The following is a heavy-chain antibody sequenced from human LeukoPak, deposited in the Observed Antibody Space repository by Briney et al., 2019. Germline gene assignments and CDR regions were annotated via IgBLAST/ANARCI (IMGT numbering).Heavy chain of an antibody. J-gene: IGHJ4*02. D-gene: IGHD3-22*01. Sequence: PGGSLRLSCAASGFTFSDYEMNWVRQAPGKGLEWLSHISISGTTIHYADSVKGRFTISRDNAKNSVYLQMTSLRAEDTAVYYCARDLDDSSGYPLWGQGTLVTVSS. V-gene: IGHV3-48*03. CDR1: GFTFSDYE. CDR3: ARDLDDSSGYPL. CDR2: ISISGTTI.